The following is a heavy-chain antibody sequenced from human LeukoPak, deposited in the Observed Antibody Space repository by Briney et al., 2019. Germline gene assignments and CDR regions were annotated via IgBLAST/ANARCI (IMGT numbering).Heavy chain of an antibody. CDR3: VKGRSGTLYYFDY. Sequence: GGSLRLSCAASGFTFSNAWMSWVRQAPGKGLEWVSLVYSGGTTYHADSVKGRFTISRDNTKNSLYLQMNSLRAEDTAVYYCVKGRSGTLYYFDYWGQGTLVTVSS. D-gene: IGHD3-10*01. CDR1: GFTFSNAW. V-gene: IGHV3-53*03. CDR2: VYSGGTT. J-gene: IGHJ4*02.